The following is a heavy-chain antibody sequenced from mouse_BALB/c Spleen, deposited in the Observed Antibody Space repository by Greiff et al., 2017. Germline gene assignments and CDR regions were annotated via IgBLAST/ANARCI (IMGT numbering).Heavy chain of an antibody. CDR3: ARKVLQDPYYYAMDY. D-gene: IGHD1-1*01. J-gene: IGHJ4*01. CDR1: GYAFSSYW. Sequence: QVQLKESGAELVRPGSSVKISCKASGYAFSSYWMNWVKQRPGQGLEWIGQIYPGDGDTNYNGKFKGKATLTADKSSSTAYMQLSSLTSEDSAVYFCARKVLQDPYYYAMDYWGQGTSVTVSS. CDR2: IYPGDGDT. V-gene: IGHV1-80*01.